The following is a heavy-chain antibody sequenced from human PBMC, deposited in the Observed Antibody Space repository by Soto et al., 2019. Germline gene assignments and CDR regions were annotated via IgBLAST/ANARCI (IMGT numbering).Heavy chain of an antibody. Sequence: QVQLVESGGGLVKPGGSLRLSCAVSGFTFSDYYMTWIRQAPGKGLEWVSYISSSTSHTNYADSVKGRFTISRDNAKNSLFLQMNSLRAEDTAVYYCARGRGAAADYDFWGQGTRVTVSS. V-gene: IGHV3-11*05. CDR1: GFTFSDYY. CDR2: ISSSTSHT. D-gene: IGHD6-13*01. J-gene: IGHJ4*02. CDR3: ARGRGAAADYDF.